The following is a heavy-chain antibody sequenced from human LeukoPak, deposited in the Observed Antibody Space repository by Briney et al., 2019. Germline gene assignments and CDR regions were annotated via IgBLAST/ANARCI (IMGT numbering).Heavy chain of an antibody. Sequence: ASVKVSCKASGGTFSSYAISWVRQAPGQGLEWMGGIIPIFGTANYAQKFQGRVMITADKSTSTAYMELSSLRSEDTAVYYCAGNSAGSDWFDPWGQGTLVTVSS. J-gene: IGHJ5*02. CDR1: GGTFSSYA. V-gene: IGHV1-69*06. CDR2: IIPIFGTA. D-gene: IGHD2-15*01. CDR3: AGNSAGSDWFDP.